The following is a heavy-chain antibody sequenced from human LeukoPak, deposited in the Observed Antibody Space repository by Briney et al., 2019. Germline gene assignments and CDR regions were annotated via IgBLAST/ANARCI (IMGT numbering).Heavy chain of an antibody. D-gene: IGHD3-10*01. V-gene: IGHV3-9*01. Sequence: QAGGSLRLSCAASGFTFSSSSMSWVRQAPGKGLEWVSGISWNSGSIGYADSVKGRFTISRDNAKNSLYLQMNSLRAEDTALYYCAKSLYGSGSYYVFDPWGQGTLVTVSS. J-gene: IGHJ5*02. CDR2: ISWNSGSI. CDR3: AKSLYGSGSYYVFDP. CDR1: GFTFSSSS.